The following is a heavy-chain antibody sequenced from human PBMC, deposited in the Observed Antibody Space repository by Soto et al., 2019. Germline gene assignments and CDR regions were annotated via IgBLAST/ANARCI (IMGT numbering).Heavy chain of an antibody. CDR2: VHYSGGT. CDR1: GDSITGNY. D-gene: IGHD3-16*01. J-gene: IGHJ3*02. Sequence: GTPSLTCTASGDSITGNYWSWLRQPPGQRLEWIGFVHYSGGTNYKPSLRSRLTMSADASKNQLFLTLTSVTAADTALYYCARISSTTTGGLGVFDIWGQGTMVTVSS. V-gene: IGHV4-59*01. CDR3: ARISSTTTGGLGVFDI.